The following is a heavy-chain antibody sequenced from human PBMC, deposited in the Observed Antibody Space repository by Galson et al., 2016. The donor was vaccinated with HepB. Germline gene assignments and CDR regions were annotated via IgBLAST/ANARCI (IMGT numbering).Heavy chain of an antibody. CDR3: AGAAVWGCRNAGCTYAFDV. CDR2: IYYSGST. D-gene: IGHD3-16*01. V-gene: IGHV4-39*01. CDR1: GGSISSSNYY. J-gene: IGHJ3*01. Sequence: ETLSLTCTVSGGSISSSNYYWGWIRQPPGKGLEWIGSIYYSGSTYYSPSLKSRVTISVGTSKNQFSLNLSSVTAADTAVYYCAGAAVWGCRNAGCTYAFDVWGQGTKVTVSS.